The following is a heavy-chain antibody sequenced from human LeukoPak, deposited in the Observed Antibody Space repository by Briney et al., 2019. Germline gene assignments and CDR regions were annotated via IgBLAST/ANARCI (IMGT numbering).Heavy chain of an antibody. CDR2: ISGSGGST. J-gene: IGHJ3*02. Sequence: GGSLRLSCAASGFTFSSYSMNWVRQAPGKGLEWVSAISGSGGSTYYADSVKGRFTISRDNSKNTLYLQMNSLRAEDTAVYYCAKGSITMIVVVIRPLAFDIWGQGTMVTVSS. CDR3: AKGSITMIVVVIRPLAFDI. CDR1: GFTFSSYS. D-gene: IGHD3-22*01. V-gene: IGHV3-23*01.